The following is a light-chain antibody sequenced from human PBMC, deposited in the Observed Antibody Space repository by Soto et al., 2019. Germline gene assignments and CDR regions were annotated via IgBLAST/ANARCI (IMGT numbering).Light chain of an antibody. CDR2: GAS. CDR3: QQYCSSPTWT. V-gene: IGKV3-20*01. CDR1: QSVSSSY. J-gene: IGKJ1*01. Sequence: EIVLTQSPGTLPLSPGERATLSCRASQSVSSSYLAWYQQKPGQAPRLLIYGASSRATGIPDRFSGSGSGTDFTLTISILEPEDFAVYYCQQYCSSPTWTFGQGTKVEIK.